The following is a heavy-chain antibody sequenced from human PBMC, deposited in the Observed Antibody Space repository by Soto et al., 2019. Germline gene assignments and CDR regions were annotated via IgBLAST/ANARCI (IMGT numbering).Heavy chain of an antibody. CDR3: AIGARGSIWTNPYFDY. J-gene: IGHJ4*02. CDR1: GFTFSSYG. D-gene: IGHD6-13*01. Sequence: QVQLVESGGGVVQPGRSLRLSCAASGFTFSSYGMHWVRQAPGKGLEWVAVISYDGSNKYYADSVKGRFTISRDNSKNTLYLQMNSLRAEDTAVYYCAIGARGSIWTNPYFDYWGQGTLVTVSS. CDR2: ISYDGSNK. V-gene: IGHV3-30*03.